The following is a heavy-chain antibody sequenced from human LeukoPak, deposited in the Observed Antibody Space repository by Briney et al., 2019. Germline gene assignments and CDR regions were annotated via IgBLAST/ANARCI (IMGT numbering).Heavy chain of an antibody. CDR3: ARAMGRYSGSWYGRRGYYYYGMDV. CDR2: INPNSGGT. Sequence: ASVKVSCKASGYTFTGYYMHWVRQAPGQGLEWMGWINPNSGGTNYAQKFQGWVTMTRDTSISTAYMELSRLRSDDTAVYYCARAMGRYSGSWYGRRGYYYYGMDVWGQGTTVTVSS. CDR1: GYTFTGYY. D-gene: IGHD6-13*01. J-gene: IGHJ6*02. V-gene: IGHV1-2*04.